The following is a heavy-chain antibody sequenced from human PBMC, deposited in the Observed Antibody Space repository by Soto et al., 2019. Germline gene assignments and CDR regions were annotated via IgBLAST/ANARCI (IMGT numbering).Heavy chain of an antibody. Sequence: QVQLQESGPGLVKPSQTLSLTCTVSGASIGSGGYYWSWIRQLPGKGLEWIGHIYYSGSTYYNPSLKSRVTISVDTSNNQFSLKLNSVTAADSAVYYCARTDCSGTSCSVVLWFDPWGQGTLVTVSS. CDR3: ARTDCSGTSCSVVLWFDP. D-gene: IGHD2-2*01. V-gene: IGHV4-31*03. J-gene: IGHJ5*02. CDR1: GASIGSGGYY. CDR2: IYYSGST.